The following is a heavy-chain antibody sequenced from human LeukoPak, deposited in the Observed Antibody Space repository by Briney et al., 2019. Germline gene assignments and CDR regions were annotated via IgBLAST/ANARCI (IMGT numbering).Heavy chain of an antibody. CDR3: ARESVYCGGDCYSDY. V-gene: IGHV1-46*01. J-gene: IGHJ4*02. D-gene: IGHD2-21*02. CDR2: INPSGGST. Sequence: ASVKVSCKASGYTFTSYYMHWVRQAPGQGLEWMGIINPSGGSTSYAQKFQGRVSMKRDKSRSTVYMELSSLRSEDTAVYYCARESVYCGGDCYSDYWGQGTLVTVSS. CDR1: GYTFTSYY.